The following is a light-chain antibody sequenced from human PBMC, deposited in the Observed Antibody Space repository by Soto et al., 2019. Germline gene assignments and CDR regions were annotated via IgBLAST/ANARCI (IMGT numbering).Light chain of an antibody. Sequence: QSALTQPPSASGSPGQSVTISCTGTKSDIGVYDFVSWYQDHPVKAPRLIIYGVVQRSPGAPDRFSGSKTGNTASLTVSGLQAAHEADYFCKSYAGSNCDVFGRRTNATVL. CDR1: KSDIGVYDF. V-gene: IGLV2-8*01. CDR3: KSYAGSNCDV. J-gene: IGLJ1*01. CDR2: GVV.